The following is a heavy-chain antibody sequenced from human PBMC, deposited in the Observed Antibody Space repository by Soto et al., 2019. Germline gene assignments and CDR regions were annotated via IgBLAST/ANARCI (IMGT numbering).Heavy chain of an antibody. V-gene: IGHV4-59*08. J-gene: IGHJ6*01. CDR3: VRQGIGFLHGLVDV. CDR2: VYDTWST. CDR1: GGSSKSHN. Sequence: SETLSLTCTVSGGSSKSHNWGWIRQPPGRGLEWIGYVYDTWSTSYNPSLKSRVTVSADTSTNRISLTLRFVTAADTAVYYCVRQGIGFLHGLVDVWGQGTTVTVSS. D-gene: IGHD3-10*01.